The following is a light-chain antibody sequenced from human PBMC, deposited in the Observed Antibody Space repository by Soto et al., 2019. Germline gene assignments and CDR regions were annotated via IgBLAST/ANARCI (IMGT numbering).Light chain of an antibody. V-gene: IGKV1-5*01. CDR3: QRYKSYWT. Sequence: DIQMTQSTSTLSAYVGDRVTITCRASQSISTWLAWYQQKPGKAPKPLIHDASSLENGVPSRFSGSGSGTEFSLTTSRLQPDDFATYHYQRYKSYWTLGQGTKVDTK. CDR2: DAS. J-gene: IGKJ1*01. CDR1: QSISTW.